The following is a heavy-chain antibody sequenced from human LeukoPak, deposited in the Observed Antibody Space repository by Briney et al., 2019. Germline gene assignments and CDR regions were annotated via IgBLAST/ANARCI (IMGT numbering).Heavy chain of an antibody. CDR1: GFTFRSYS. D-gene: IGHD1-26*01. V-gene: IGHV3-21*01. CDR3: ATGEGGSYPRLYFDD. CDR2: VGSDSTYE. J-gene: IGHJ4*02. Sequence: GGSLRLSCVASGFTFRSYSMHWVRQAPGKGLEWVSSVGSDSTYEYSPDSVKGRFTISRDDAKNSLYLQMNSLRVEDTAVYYCATGEGGSYPRLYFDDWGQGTLVTVSS.